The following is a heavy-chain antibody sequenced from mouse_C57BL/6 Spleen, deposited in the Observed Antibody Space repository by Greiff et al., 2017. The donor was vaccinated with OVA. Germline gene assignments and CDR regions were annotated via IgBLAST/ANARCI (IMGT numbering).Heavy chain of an antibody. CDR1: GYTFTSYW. CDR2: IYPSDSET. Sequence: QVQLKQSGAELVRPGSSVKLSCKASGYTFTSYWMDWVKQRPGQGLEWIGNIYPSDSETHYNQKFKDKATLTVDKSSSTAYMQLSSLTSEDSAVYYCARMNWDEFDYWGQGTTLTVSS. J-gene: IGHJ2*01. D-gene: IGHD4-1*01. V-gene: IGHV1-61*01. CDR3: ARMNWDEFDY.